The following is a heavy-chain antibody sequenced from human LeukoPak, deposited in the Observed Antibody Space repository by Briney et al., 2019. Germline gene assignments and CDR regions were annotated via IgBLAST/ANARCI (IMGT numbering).Heavy chain of an antibody. CDR3: ARRGTVTTERFDY. CDR2: IYYSGST. CDR1: GGSISSSSYY. J-gene: IGHJ4*02. Sequence: PSETLSLTCTVSGGSISSSSYYWGWIRQPPGKGLEWIGSIYYSGSTYYNLSLKSRVTISVDTSKNQFSLKLSSVTAADTAVYYCARRGTVTTERFDYWGQGTLVTVSS. D-gene: IGHD4-11*01. V-gene: IGHV4-39*01.